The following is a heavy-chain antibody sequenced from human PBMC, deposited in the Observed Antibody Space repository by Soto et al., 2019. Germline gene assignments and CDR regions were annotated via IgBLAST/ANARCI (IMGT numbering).Heavy chain of an antibody. V-gene: IGHV4-59*01. CDR3: AREGEQLVLDY. D-gene: IGHD6-13*01. CDR2: IYYSGST. CDR1: GGSISSYY. Sequence: QVQLQESGPGLVKPSETLSLTCTVSGGSISSYYWSWIRQPPGKGLEWIGYIYYSGSTNYNPSLKGRVTISVDTSKKQFSLKLSSVTAADTAVYYCAREGEQLVLDYWGQGTLVTVSS. J-gene: IGHJ4*02.